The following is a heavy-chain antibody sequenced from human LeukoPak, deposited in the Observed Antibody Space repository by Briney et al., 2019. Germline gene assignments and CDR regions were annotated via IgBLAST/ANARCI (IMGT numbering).Heavy chain of an antibody. CDR1: GGSISSYY. CDR2: IYYSGST. D-gene: IGHD6-19*01. Sequence: SETLSLTCTVSGGSISSYYWSWIRQPPGKGLEWIGYIYYSGSTSYNPSLKSRVTISIDTSKNQFSLKLSSVTAADTAVYYCARLEAVTGTFDYWGQGTLVTVSS. CDR3: ARLEAVTGTFDY. J-gene: IGHJ4*02. V-gene: IGHV4-59*08.